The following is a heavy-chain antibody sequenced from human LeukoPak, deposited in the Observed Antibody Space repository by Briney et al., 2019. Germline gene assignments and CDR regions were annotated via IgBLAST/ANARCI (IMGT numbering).Heavy chain of an antibody. CDR2: ISAYNGDT. D-gene: IGHD6-19*01. V-gene: IGHV1-18*01. Sequence: VASLKVSCKASGYTFTSYGISWVRQAPGQGLEWMGWISAYNGDTNYAQKLQGRVTMTTDTSTRTAYMELRSLRSDDTAVYYCARALYSSGSDYWGQGTLVTVSS. CDR1: GYTFTSYG. J-gene: IGHJ4*02. CDR3: ARALYSSGSDY.